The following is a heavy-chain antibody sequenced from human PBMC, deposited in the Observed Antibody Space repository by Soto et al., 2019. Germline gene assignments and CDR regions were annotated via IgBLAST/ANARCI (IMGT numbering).Heavy chain of an antibody. D-gene: IGHD3-3*01. V-gene: IGHV4-31*03. CDR3: ALYYDYWSGNNWFAS. Sequence: QVQLQESGPGLVKPSQTLSLTCTVSGGSLSSGGYYWSCIRQHPGKGLEWLGYSYYSGSTYYNPALKRRVTISVDPSNNQFSLKLSSVTAADTAVYYCALYYDYWSGNNWFASWGQGTLVTVSS. J-gene: IGHJ5*01. CDR2: SYYSGST. CDR1: GGSLSSGGYY.